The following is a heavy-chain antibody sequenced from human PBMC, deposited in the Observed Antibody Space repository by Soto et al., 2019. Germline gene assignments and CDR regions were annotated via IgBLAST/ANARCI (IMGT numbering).Heavy chain of an antibody. V-gene: IGHV4-59*01. CDR1: GGSISSYY. CDR3: ARDVGYGLIDY. Sequence: SETLSLTCAVSGGSISSYYWSWIRQPPGKGLEWIGYIYYSGSTNYNPSLKSRVTMTTDTSTSTAYMELRSLRSDDTAVYYCARDVGYGLIDYWGQGTLVTVSS. CDR2: IYYSGST. D-gene: IGHD5-18*01. J-gene: IGHJ4*02.